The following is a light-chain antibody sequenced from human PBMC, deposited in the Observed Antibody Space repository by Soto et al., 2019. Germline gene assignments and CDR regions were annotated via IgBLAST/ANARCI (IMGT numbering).Light chain of an antibody. V-gene: IGKV3D-20*02. CDR1: QTVTRNY. CDR3: QQRSNWPPTIT. Sequence: EIVLTQSPGTLSLSPGERATLSCRASQTVTRNYLAWHQQKPGQTPRLLVYGASSRATGIPDRFSGSGSGTDFTLTISRLEPEDFAVYYCQQRSNWPPTITFGQGTRLENK. J-gene: IGKJ5*01. CDR2: GAS.